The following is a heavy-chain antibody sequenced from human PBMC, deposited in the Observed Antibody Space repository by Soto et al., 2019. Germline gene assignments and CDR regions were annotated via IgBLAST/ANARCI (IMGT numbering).Heavy chain of an antibody. CDR2: ISYDGSNK. D-gene: IGHD2-2*02. Sequence: QVQLVESGGGVVQPGRSLRLSCAASGFTFSSYAMHWVRQAPGKGLEWVAVISYDGSNKFYADPVKGRFTVSRDNSKNTLFLQMNSLRVEDTAVYYCAKPDLYYYYGMDVWGQGTTVSVS. CDR1: GFTFSSYA. J-gene: IGHJ6*02. CDR3: AKPDLYYYYGMDV. V-gene: IGHV3-30*18.